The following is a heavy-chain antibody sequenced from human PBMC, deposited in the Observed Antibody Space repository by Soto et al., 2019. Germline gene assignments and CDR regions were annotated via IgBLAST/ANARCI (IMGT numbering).Heavy chain of an antibody. J-gene: IGHJ6*02. Sequence: QVQLVQSGAEVKKPGASVKVSCKASGYTFTSYGISWVRQAPGQGLEWMGWISAYNGNTNYAQKLQGRVTMTTDTSTSKAYMELRSLRSDDTAVYYCAWGVATIRSPSYGMDVWGQGTTVTVSS. CDR3: AWGVATIRSPSYGMDV. D-gene: IGHD5-12*01. CDR1: GYTFTSYG. CDR2: ISAYNGNT. V-gene: IGHV1-18*04.